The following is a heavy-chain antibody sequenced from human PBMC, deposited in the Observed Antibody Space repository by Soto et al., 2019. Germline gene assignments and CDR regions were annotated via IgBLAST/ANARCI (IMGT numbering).Heavy chain of an antibody. V-gene: IGHV1-3*01. CDR2: INAGNGNT. CDR1: GYTFTSYA. CDR3: ARVPENYSSLWLTGENWFDP. D-gene: IGHD1-7*01. Sequence: QVQLVQSGAEVKKPGASVKVSCKASGYTFTSYAMHWVRQAPGQRLEWMGWINAGNGNTKYSQKFQGRVTITRDTSASTAYMELSSLRSEDTAVYYCARVPENYSSLWLTGENWFDPWGQGTLVTVSS. J-gene: IGHJ5*02.